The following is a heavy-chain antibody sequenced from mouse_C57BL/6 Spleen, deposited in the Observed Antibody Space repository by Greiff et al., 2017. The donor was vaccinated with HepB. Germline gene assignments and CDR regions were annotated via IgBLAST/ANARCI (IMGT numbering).Heavy chain of an antibody. V-gene: IGHV1-50*01. CDR3: ARGGLRAVEGYFDV. Sequence: QVQLQQPGAELVKPGASVKLSCKASGYTFTSYWMQWVKQRPGQGLEWIGEIDPSDSYTNYNQKVKGKATLTVDTSSSTAYMQLSSLTSEDSAVYYCARGGLRAVEGYFDVWGTGTTVTVSS. CDR2: IDPSDSYT. CDR1: GYTFTSYW. D-gene: IGHD1-1*01. J-gene: IGHJ1*03.